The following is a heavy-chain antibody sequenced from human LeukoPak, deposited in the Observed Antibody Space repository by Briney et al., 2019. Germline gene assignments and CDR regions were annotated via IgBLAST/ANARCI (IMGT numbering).Heavy chain of an antibody. V-gene: IGHV3-11*01. J-gene: IGHJ4*02. CDR2: ISSSGSTI. Sequence: GGSLRLSCAASGFTFSDYYMSWICQAPGKGLEWVSYISSSGSTIYYTDSVKGRFTISRDNAKNSLYLQMNSLRAEDTAVYYCARVVDTALVSFDYWGQGTLVTVSS. CDR1: GFTFSDYY. D-gene: IGHD5-18*01. CDR3: ARVVDTALVSFDY.